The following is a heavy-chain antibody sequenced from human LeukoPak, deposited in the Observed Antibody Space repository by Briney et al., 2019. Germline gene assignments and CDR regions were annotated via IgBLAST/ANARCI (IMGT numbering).Heavy chain of an antibody. V-gene: IGHV3-30-3*01. J-gene: IGHJ4*02. CDR1: GFTFSSYA. CDR2: ISYDGSNK. D-gene: IGHD5-18*01. Sequence: GRSLRLSCAASGFTFSSYAMHWVRQAPGKGLEWVAVISYDGSNKYYADSVKGRFTISRDNSKNTLYLQMNSLRAEDTAVYYCARDSEGGYSYGYLDYWGQGTLVTVSS. CDR3: ARDSEGGYSYGYLDY.